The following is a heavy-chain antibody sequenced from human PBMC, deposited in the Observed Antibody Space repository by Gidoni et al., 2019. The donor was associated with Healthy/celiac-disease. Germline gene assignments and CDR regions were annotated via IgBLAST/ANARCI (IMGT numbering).Heavy chain of an antibody. CDR2: MNPNSGNT. CDR1: GYTFTSYD. V-gene: IGHV1-8*01. J-gene: IGHJ4*02. CDR3: ARGRGLLWFREYFDY. D-gene: IGHD3-10*01. Sequence: QVQLVQSGAEVKKPGASVKGSCKASGYTFTSYDINWVRKATGQGLEWMGWMNPNSGNTGYAQKFQGRVTMTRNTSISTAYMELSSLRYEDTAVYYCARGRGLLWFREYFDYWGQGTLVTVSS.